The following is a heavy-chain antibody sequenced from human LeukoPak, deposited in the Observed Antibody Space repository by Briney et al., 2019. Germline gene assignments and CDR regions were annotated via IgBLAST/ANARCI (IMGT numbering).Heavy chain of an antibody. D-gene: IGHD4-17*01. V-gene: IGHV1-69*13. CDR3: ARGRYGSDYYYYYMDV. Sequence: ASVKVSCKASGGTFSSYAISWVRQAPGQGLEWMGGIIPIFGTANYAQKFQGRVTITADESTSTAYMELSSLRSEDTAVYCCARGRYGSDYYYYYMDVWGKGTTVTVSS. CDR1: GGTFSSYA. CDR2: IIPIFGTA. J-gene: IGHJ6*03.